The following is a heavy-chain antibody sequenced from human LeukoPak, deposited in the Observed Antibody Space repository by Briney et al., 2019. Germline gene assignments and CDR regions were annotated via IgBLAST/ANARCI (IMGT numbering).Heavy chain of an antibody. CDR1: GGSISTYY. V-gene: IGHV4-59*01. CDR2: IYYSGST. J-gene: IGHJ3*02. D-gene: IGHD5-24*01. CDR3: ARVRWLQLDAFDI. Sequence: PSQTLSLTCTVSGGSISTYYWSWVRQPPGKGLEWIGYIYYSGSTNYNPSLKRRVTISVDTSKNQFSLKLSSVTAADTAVYYCARVRWLQLDAFDIWGQGTMVTVSS.